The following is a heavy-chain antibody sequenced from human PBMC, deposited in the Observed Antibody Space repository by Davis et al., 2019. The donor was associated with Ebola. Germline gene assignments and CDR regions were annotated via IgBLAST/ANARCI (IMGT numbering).Heavy chain of an antibody. CDR3: AKKPGGVVVAATPAFDY. V-gene: IGHV1-2*06. J-gene: IGHJ4*02. CDR1: GYTFTDYY. CDR2: INPNSGGT. Sequence: AASVPVSCKASGYTFTDYYMHWVRQAPGQGLEWMGRINPNSGGTNYAQKFQGRVTMTRDTSISTAYMELSRLRSDDTAVYYCAKKPGGVVVAATPAFDYWGQGTLVTVSS. D-gene: IGHD2-15*01.